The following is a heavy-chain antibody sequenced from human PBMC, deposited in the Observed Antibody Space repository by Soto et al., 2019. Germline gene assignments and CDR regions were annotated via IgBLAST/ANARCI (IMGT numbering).Heavy chain of an antibody. CDR2: IYYSGST. CDR1: GGSISSSSYY. J-gene: IGHJ4*02. V-gene: IGHV4-39*01. CDR3: ARHVVVAATVGAYFDY. Sequence: PSETLSLTGTVSGGSISSSSYYWGWILQPPGKGLEWIGSIYYSGSTYYNPSLKSRVTISVDTSKNQFSLKLSSVTAADTAVYYCARHVVVAATVGAYFDYWGQGTLVTVSS. D-gene: IGHD2-15*01.